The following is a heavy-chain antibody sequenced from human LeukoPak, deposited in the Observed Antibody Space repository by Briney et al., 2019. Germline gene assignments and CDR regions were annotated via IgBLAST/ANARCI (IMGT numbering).Heavy chain of an antibody. V-gene: IGHV1-69*04. J-gene: IGHJ6*02. CDR2: IIPIFGIA. D-gene: IGHD6-19*01. CDR3: ARGGGSGWVHYYYGMDV. CDR1: GGTFSSYA. Sequence: SVKVSCKASGGTFSSYAISWVRQAPGQGLEWMGRIIPIFGIANCAQKFQGRVTITADKSTSTAYMELSSLRSEDTAVYYCARGGGSGWVHYYYGMDVWGQGTTVTVSS.